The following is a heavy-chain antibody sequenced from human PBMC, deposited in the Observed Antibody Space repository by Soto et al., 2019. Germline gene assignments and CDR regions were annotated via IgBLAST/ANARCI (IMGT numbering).Heavy chain of an antibody. CDR3: AKDVHSGSYSAGYFDY. J-gene: IGHJ4*02. Sequence: EVQLLESGGGLVQPGGSLRLSCAASGFTFSSYAMSWVRQAPGKGLEWVSAISGSGGSTYYADSVKGRFTISRDNSKNTLYLQMNSLRAEDTAVYYCAKDVHSGSYSAGYFDYWRQGTLVTVST. D-gene: IGHD1-26*01. V-gene: IGHV3-23*01. CDR2: ISGSGGST. CDR1: GFTFSSYA.